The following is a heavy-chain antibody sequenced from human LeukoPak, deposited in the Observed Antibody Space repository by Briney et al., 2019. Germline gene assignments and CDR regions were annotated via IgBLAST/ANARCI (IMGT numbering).Heavy chain of an antibody. CDR1: GYTFTSYY. J-gene: IGHJ5*02. CDR3: ARGGGGAPTVTYRSLYWFDP. Sequence: ASVKVSCKASGYTFTSYYMHWVRQAHGQGLEWMGIINPSGGSTSYAQKFQGRVTMTRDMSTSTVYMELSSLRSEDTAVYYCARGGGGAPTVTYRSLYWFDPWGQGTLVTVSS. D-gene: IGHD4-11*01. V-gene: IGHV1-46*01. CDR2: INPSGGST.